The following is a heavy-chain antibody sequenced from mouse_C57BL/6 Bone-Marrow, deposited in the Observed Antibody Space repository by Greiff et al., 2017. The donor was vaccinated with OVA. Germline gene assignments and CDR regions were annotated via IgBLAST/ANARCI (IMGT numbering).Heavy chain of an antibody. CDR2: ISSGGSYT. J-gene: IGHJ1*03. D-gene: IGHD1-1*01. V-gene: IGHV5-6*02. CDR3: ARRGTVVDWYFDV. CDR1: GFTFSSYG. Sequence: EVKLMESGGDLVKPGGSLKLSCAASGFTFSSYGMSWVRQTPDKRLEWVATISSGGSYTYYPDSVKGRFTISRDNPKNTLYLQMSSLKSEDTAMYYCARRGTVVDWYFDVWGTGTTVTVSS.